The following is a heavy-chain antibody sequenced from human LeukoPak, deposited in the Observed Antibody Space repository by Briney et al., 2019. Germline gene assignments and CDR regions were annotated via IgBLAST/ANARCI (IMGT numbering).Heavy chain of an antibody. CDR1: GGSISSGDYY. D-gene: IGHD2-2*01. V-gene: IGHV4-30-4*08. CDR2: IYYSGST. Sequence: SETLSLTCAVSGGSISSGDYYWSWIRQPPGKGLEWIGYIYYSGSTYYNPSLKSRVTISVDTSKNQFSLKLSSVTAADTAVYYCARDKYCSSTSCSHDAFDIWGQGTMVTVSS. J-gene: IGHJ3*02. CDR3: ARDKYCSSTSCSHDAFDI.